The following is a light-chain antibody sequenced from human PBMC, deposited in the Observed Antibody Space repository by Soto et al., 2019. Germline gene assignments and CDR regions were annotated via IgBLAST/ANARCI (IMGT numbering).Light chain of an antibody. CDR1: QTISSL. V-gene: IGKV1-39*01. CDR3: QQSYSTPRT. J-gene: IGKJ1*01. CDR2: ATS. Sequence: DIQLTQSPSSLSASVGDRVTITCRASQTISSLLNWYQQKAGKPPKLLIYATSTLQSGVPSRFSGSESGTDFTLTISSLQPEDSATYYCQQSYSTPRTFGQGTKVEIK.